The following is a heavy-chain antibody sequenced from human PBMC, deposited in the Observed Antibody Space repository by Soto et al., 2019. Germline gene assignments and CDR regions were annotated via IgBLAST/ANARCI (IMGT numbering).Heavy chain of an antibody. Sequence: SETLSLTCTVSGGSISSYYWSWIRQPPGKGLEWIGYIYYSGSTNYNPSLKSRVTISVDTSKNQFSLKLSSVTAADTAVYYCARARRGVGGGVATMIKVFDYWGQGTLVTVSS. V-gene: IGHV4-59*01. D-gene: IGHD5-12*01. J-gene: IGHJ4*02. CDR2: IYYSGST. CDR3: ARARRGVGGGVATMIKVFDY. CDR1: GGSISSYY.